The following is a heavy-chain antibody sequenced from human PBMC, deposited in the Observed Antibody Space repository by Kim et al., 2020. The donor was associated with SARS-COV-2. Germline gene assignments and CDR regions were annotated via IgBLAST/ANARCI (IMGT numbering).Heavy chain of an antibody. CDR3: ARDRKRDGYYYYYGMDV. V-gene: IGHV4-61*01. CDR2: IYYSGST. CDR1: GGSVSSGSYY. J-gene: IGHJ6*02. Sequence: SETLSLTCTVSGGSVSSGSYYWSWIRQPPGKGLEWIGYIYYSGSTNYNPSLKSRVTISVDTSKNQFSLKLSSVTAADTAVYYCARDRKRDGYYYYYGMDVWGQGTTVTVSS.